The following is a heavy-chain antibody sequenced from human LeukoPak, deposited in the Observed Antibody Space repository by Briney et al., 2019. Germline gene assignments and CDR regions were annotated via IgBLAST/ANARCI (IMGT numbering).Heavy chain of an antibody. Sequence: SQTLSLTCTVSGGSISSGGYYRSWIRQPPGKGLEWIGYIYHSGSTYYNPSLKSRVTISVDRSKNQFSLKLSSVTAADTAVYYCARDLREWLVQGYAFDIWGQGTMVTVSS. J-gene: IGHJ3*02. V-gene: IGHV4-30-2*01. CDR2: IYHSGST. D-gene: IGHD6-19*01. CDR3: ARDLREWLVQGYAFDI. CDR1: GGSISSGGYY.